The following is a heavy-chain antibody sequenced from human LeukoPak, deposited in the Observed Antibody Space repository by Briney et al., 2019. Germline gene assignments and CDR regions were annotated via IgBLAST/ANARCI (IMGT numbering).Heavy chain of an antibody. CDR1: GGSISSSNW. Sequence: SETLSLTCAVSGGSISSSNWWGWVRQPPGKGLEWIGEIYHSGSTNYNPSLKSRVTISVDKSKNRFSLKLSSVTAADTAVYYCAREGIVGANFDYWGQGTLVTVSS. V-gene: IGHV4-4*02. CDR2: IYHSGST. D-gene: IGHD1-26*01. J-gene: IGHJ4*02. CDR3: AREGIVGANFDY.